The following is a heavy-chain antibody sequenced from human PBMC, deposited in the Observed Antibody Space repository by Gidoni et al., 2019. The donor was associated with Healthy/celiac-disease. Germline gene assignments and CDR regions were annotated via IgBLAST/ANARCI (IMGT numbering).Heavy chain of an antibody. CDR3: ARGPLHYYGMDV. Sequence: VQLLESGGGLVQPGGSLSLSCAASGFPFSIYSMTWVRQAPGKGLEWVSYISSSSSTIYYADSVKGRFTISRDNAKNSLYLQMNSLRAEDTAVYYWARGPLHYYGMDVWGQGTTVTVSS. CDR2: ISSSSSTI. CDR1: GFPFSIYS. J-gene: IGHJ6*02. V-gene: IGHV3-48*01.